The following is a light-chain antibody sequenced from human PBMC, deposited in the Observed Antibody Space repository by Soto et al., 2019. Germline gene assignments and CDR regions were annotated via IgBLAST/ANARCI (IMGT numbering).Light chain of an antibody. CDR2: GTS. Sequence: EIEMTQSPVTLSVSPGERATLSCRASQNISRSLAWYQQKPGQGPSIIIYGTSTRAGGVPARFSGGGSGTECTLTITSLQSEDVAVYYCHQYNGWPRTLGQGTKVDIK. CDR3: HQYNGWPRT. V-gene: IGKV3-15*01. CDR1: QNISRS. J-gene: IGKJ1*01.